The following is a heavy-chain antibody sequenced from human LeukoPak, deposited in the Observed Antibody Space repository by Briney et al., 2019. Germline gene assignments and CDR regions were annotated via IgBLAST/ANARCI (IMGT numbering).Heavy chain of an antibody. V-gene: IGHV3-23*01. CDR2: ISGSGASI. CDR3: VKHQPVPRILGTLGH. Sequence: QPGGSLRLSCSDSGFTFSTYSMSWVRQAPGKGLDWVSVISGSGASIYYADSVKGRFTISRDNSKNTLYLQMNSLRVEDTAIYYCVKHQPVPRILGTLGHWGQGTLVSVSS. D-gene: IGHD1-1*01. CDR1: GFTFSTYS. J-gene: IGHJ4*02.